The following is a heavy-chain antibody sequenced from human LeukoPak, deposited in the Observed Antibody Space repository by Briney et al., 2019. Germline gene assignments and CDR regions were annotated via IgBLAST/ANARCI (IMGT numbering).Heavy chain of an antibody. CDR3: AXGAAYYYDSSGSIPYDY. J-gene: IGHJ4*02. V-gene: IGHV1-2*04. D-gene: IGHD3-22*01. Sequence: ASVKVSCKASGYTFTGYYMHWVRQAPGQGLXXXXXXXXNSGGTNYAQXXXXXXXXTRDTSISTAYMELSRLRSDDTAVYYCAXGAAYYYDSSGSIPYDYWGQGTLVTVSS. CDR2: XXXNSGGT. CDR1: GYTFTGYY.